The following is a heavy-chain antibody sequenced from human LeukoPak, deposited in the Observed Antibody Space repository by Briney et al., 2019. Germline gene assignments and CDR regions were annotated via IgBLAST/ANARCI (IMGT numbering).Heavy chain of an antibody. D-gene: IGHD6-13*01. J-gene: IGHJ1*01. CDR1: YW. CDR3: ARSQQLPSAEYFQH. CDR2: IYPGDSDT. V-gene: IGHV5-51*01. Sequence: YWSWIRQHPGKGLEWMGIIYPGDSDTRYSPSSHGQVTISAAKSISTAYLQWSSLKASHTAMYYCARSQQLPSAEYFQHWGQGTLGTDSS.